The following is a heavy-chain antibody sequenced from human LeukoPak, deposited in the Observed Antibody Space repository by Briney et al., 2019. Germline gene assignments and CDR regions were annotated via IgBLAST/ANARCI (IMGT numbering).Heavy chain of an antibody. CDR2: ISGSGGST. J-gene: IGHJ4*02. D-gene: IGHD5-18*01. CDR1: GFTFSNYA. V-gene: IGHV3-23*01. CDR3: AKDQGYGYVAIWIDY. Sequence: TGGSLRLSCAASGFTFSNYAMSWVRQAPGKGLEWVSDISGSGGSTDYADSVKGRFTISRDNSQNTLSLQMNSLRAEDTAVYYCAKDQGYGYVAIWIDYWGQGTLVTVSS.